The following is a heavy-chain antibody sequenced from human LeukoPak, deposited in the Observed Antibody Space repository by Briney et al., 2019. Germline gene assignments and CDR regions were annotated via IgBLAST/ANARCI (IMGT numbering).Heavy chain of an antibody. CDR1: GFTFSSYA. CDR2: ISSSSSTI. D-gene: IGHD2-21*02. CDR3: AVVTAAFDI. V-gene: IGHV3-48*01. J-gene: IGHJ3*02. Sequence: GGSLRLSCAASGFTFSSYAMHWVRQAPGKGLEWVSYISSSSSTIYYADSVKGRFTISRDNANNSLYLQMTSLRAEDTAVYYCAVVTAAFDICGQGTMVTVSS.